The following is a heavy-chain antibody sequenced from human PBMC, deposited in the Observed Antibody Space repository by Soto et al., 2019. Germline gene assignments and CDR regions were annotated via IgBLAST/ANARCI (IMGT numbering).Heavy chain of an antibody. CDR1: VDSVSSNSAA. V-gene: IGHV6-1*01. CDR2: TYYRSKWYN. CDR3: ARAKKGVSDV. Sequence: SQTLSLTCAISVDSVSSNSAAWNWIRQSPSRSIKWLGRTYYRSKWYNDYAVSVKRRITINPDTSKNQFSMQLNSVTSEDMAVYCCARAKKGVSDVWGQGTTVTVSS. J-gene: IGHJ6*02. D-gene: IGHD3-10*01.